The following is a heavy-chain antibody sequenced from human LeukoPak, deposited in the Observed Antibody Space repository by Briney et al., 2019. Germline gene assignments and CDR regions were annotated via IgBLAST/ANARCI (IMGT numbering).Heavy chain of an antibody. V-gene: IGHV1-69*04. CDR1: GGTFSSYA. Sequence: ASVKVSFKASGGTFSSYAISWVRQAPGQGLEWMGRIIPILGIANYAQKFQGRVTITADKSTSTAYMELSSLRSEDTAVYYCARDQGYRYGYGDFDYWGQGTLVTVSS. CDR3: ARDQGYRYGYGDFDY. D-gene: IGHD5-18*01. J-gene: IGHJ4*02. CDR2: IIPILGIA.